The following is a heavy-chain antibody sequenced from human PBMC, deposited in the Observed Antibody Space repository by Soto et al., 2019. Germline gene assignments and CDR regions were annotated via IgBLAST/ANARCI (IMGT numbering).Heavy chain of an antibody. CDR2: IYYRGST. J-gene: IGHJ4*02. CDR1: GGSISSSSYY. Sequence: QLQLQESGPGLVKPSETLSLTCTVSGGSISSSSYYWGWIRQPPGKGLEWIGSIYYRGSTYYNPSLKSRVTISVDTSKNQFSLKLSSVTAADTAVYYCARQELGIVVVEPLFDYWGQGTLVTVSS. CDR3: ARQELGIVVVEPLFDY. D-gene: IGHD2-15*01. V-gene: IGHV4-39*01.